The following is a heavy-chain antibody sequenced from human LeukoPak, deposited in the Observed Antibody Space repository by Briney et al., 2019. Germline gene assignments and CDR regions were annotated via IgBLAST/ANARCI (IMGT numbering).Heavy chain of an antibody. Sequence: GGSLRLSCAASGFIFSNYAMSWVRQAPGEGLEWVSSISSSSSYIYYADSVKGRFTISRDNAKNSLYLQMNSLRAEDTAVYYCARDRGIAARPDIVDYWGQGTLVTVSS. D-gene: IGHD6-6*01. CDR2: ISSSSSYI. CDR3: ARDRGIAARPDIVDY. CDR1: GFIFSNYA. V-gene: IGHV3-21*01. J-gene: IGHJ4*02.